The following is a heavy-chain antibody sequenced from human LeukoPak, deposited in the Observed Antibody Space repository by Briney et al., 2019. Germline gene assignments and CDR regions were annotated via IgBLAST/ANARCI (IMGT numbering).Heavy chain of an antibody. CDR2: LSDSGGST. Sequence: PGGSLRLSCAASGFTFSSYAMSWVRQAPGKGLEWVSALSDSGGSTYYADSVKGRFTISRDNSKNTLYLQMNSLRAEDTAVYYCARGWLAETTVVTPYDYWGQGTLVTVSS. D-gene: IGHD4-23*01. CDR3: ARGWLAETTVVTPYDY. V-gene: IGHV3-23*01. J-gene: IGHJ4*02. CDR1: GFTFSSYA.